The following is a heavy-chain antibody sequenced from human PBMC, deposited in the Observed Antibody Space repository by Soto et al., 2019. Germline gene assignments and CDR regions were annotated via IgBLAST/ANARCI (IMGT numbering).Heavy chain of an antibody. D-gene: IGHD6-13*01. CDR1: GYSITSGYY. CDR3: ARHEYSSSWYFYYGMDV. Sequence: KTSETLSLTCAVSGYSITSGYYWGWIRQPPGKGLEWIGSIYYSGRTYYTPSLKSRVTISVDTSKNQFSLKLSSVTAADTAVYYCARHEYSSSWYFYYGMDVWGQGTTVTVSS. V-gene: IGHV4-38-2*01. CDR2: IYYSGRT. J-gene: IGHJ6*02.